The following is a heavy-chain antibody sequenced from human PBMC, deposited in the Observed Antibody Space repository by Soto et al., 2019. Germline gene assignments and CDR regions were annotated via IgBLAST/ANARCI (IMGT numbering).Heavy chain of an antibody. CDR3: AGAYYYDRSGYYRGYYFDY. J-gene: IGHJ4*02. CDR1: GFTFSTYA. CDR2: ISSNGGST. V-gene: IGHV3-64*02. D-gene: IGHD3-22*01. Sequence: PGGSLRLSCAASGFTFSTYAMHWVRQAPGKGLEYVSAISSNGGSTYYADSVKGRFTISRDNSKNTLYLQMGSLRAEDMAVYYCAGAYYYDRSGYYRGYYFDYWGQGTLVTVSS.